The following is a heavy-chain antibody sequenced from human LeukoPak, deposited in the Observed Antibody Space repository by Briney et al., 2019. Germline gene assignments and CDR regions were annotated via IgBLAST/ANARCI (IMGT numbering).Heavy chain of an antibody. CDR3: ARGSGCSGGSCYSSYFDY. CDR2: TYYRSKWYN. CDR1: GDSVSSNSAA. Sequence: SQTLSLTCAISGDSVSSNSAAWNWIRQSPSRGLKWLGRTYYRSKWYNEYAVSVKSRITINPDTSKNQLSLQLNSVTPEDTAVYYCARGSGCSGGSCYSSYFDYWGQGTLVTVSS. V-gene: IGHV6-1*01. D-gene: IGHD2-15*01. J-gene: IGHJ4*02.